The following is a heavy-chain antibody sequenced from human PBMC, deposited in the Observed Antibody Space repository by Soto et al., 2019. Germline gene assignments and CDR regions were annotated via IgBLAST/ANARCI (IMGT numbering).Heavy chain of an antibody. CDR3: AKVGAIVGDLLYYYGMDV. CDR2: ISYDGSNK. J-gene: IGHJ6*02. D-gene: IGHD1-26*01. Sequence: QVQLVESGGGVVQPGRSLRLSCAASGFTFSSYGMHWVRQAPGKGLEWVAVISYDGSNKYYADSVKGRFTISRDNSKNTLYLQMNSLRAEDTAVYYCAKVGAIVGDLLYYYGMDVWGQGTTVTVSS. V-gene: IGHV3-30*18. CDR1: GFTFSSYG.